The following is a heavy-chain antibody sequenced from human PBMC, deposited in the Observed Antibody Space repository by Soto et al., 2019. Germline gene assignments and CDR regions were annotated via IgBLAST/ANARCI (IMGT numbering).Heavy chain of an antibody. CDR1: GFTFSNYG. J-gene: IGHJ4*02. V-gene: IGHV3-30*18. CDR3: AKDHLTTTVTTVGY. Sequence: HVQLVESGGGVVQPGRSLRLSCAASGFTFSNYGMHWVRQAPGKGLEWVAVISYHGSDKYYADSVKGRFTISRDNSKNTLYLQMDSLRAEGTAVYYCAKDHLTTTVTTVGYLGQGTLVTVSS. D-gene: IGHD4-17*01. CDR2: ISYHGSDK.